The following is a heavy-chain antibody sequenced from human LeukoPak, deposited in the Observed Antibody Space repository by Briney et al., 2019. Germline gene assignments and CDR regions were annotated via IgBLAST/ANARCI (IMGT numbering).Heavy chain of an antibody. D-gene: IGHD3-16*01. CDR2: ISSSGTYI. V-gene: IGHV3-21*01. Sequence: KPGGSLRLSCAASRFTFSSYSMIWVRQAPGKGLEWVSSISSSGTYIYYADSLKGRFTISRDNAANSLYLQINSLRAEDTAVYYCARHLLSGDFWGIDYWGQGTLVTVSS. CDR3: ARHLLSGDFWGIDY. CDR1: RFTFSSYS. J-gene: IGHJ4*02.